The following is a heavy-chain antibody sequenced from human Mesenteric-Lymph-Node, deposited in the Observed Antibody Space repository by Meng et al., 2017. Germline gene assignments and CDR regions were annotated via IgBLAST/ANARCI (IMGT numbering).Heavy chain of an antibody. CDR1: GFTFSSYW. CDR2: IKGDGSET. CDR3: ARDLQTGYYRTPEY. V-gene: IGHV3-7*01. J-gene: IGHJ4*02. Sequence: GESLKISCAASGFTFSSYWMSWVRQAPGKGLEWVANIKGDGSETFYVDSVKGRFTTSRDNSRNSLYLQMNSLRAEDTAVYYCARDLQTGYYRTPEYWGQGTLVTVSS. D-gene: IGHD3-9*01.